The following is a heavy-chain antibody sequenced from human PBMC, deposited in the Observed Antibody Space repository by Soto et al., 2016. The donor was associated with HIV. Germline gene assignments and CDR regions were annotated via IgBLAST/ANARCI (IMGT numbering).Heavy chain of an antibody. CDR1: GINFNNYG. J-gene: IGHJ6*04. D-gene: IGHD3-9*01. V-gene: IGHV1-69*10. CDR3: AAVPLDYEIFDLIYLTKVEYKSYLDV. CDR2: IIPVLSAI. Sequence: VQLVQSGPEVSKPGSSVHVSCKASGINFNNYGINWVRQAPGQSLEWVGGIIPVLSAIKTATKFLGRVSITADTSTTTAFLRLDTLTIQDTAVYYCAAVPLDYEIFDLIYLTKVEYKSYLDVWGKGTRSSFPQ.